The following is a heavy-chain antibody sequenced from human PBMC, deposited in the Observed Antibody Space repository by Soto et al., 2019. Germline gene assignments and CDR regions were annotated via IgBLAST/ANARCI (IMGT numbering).Heavy chain of an antibody. CDR1: GGSITSHSW. J-gene: IGHJ4*02. Sequence: PSETLSLTCAVSGGSITSHSWWSWVRQPPGKGLEWIGEIHHSGSTYYNPSLKSRVTISVDTSKNQFSLKLNSVTAADTAMYYCARGRLPGSYWGQGTLVTVSS. V-gene: IGHV4-4*02. D-gene: IGHD3-10*01. CDR3: ARGRLPGSY. CDR2: IHHSGST.